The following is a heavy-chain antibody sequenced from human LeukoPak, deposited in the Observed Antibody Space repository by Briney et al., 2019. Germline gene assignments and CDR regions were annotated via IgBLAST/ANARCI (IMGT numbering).Heavy chain of an antibody. Sequence: ASVTVSCKASGYTFTIYGISWVRQAPGQRLEWMGWISAYNGNTNYAQKLQGRVTMTTDTSTSTAYMELRSLRSDDTAVYYCARRGDYYYYMDVWGKGTTVTVSS. CDR1: GYTFTIYG. V-gene: IGHV1-18*01. CDR3: ARRGDYYYYMDV. J-gene: IGHJ6*03. CDR2: ISAYNGNT.